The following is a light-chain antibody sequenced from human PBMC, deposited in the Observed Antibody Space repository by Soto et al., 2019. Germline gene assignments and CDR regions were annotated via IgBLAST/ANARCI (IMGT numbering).Light chain of an antibody. CDR3: QQYNTYWT. Sequence: DIQMTQSPSTLSASVGDRVTITCLASQSINTWLAWYQQRPGRAPKLLIYDASSLQSGVPSRFSGSGSATEFTLTISSLQPDTSAIYYCQQYNTYWTFGQGTKV. J-gene: IGKJ1*01. CDR1: QSINTW. CDR2: DAS. V-gene: IGKV1-5*01.